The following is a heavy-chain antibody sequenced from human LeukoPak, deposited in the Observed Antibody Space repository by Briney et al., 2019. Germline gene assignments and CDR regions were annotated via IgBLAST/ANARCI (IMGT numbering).Heavy chain of an antibody. J-gene: IGHJ4*02. Sequence: QPGGSLRLSCAASGFTFSSYWMHWVRQAPGKGLVWVSRINSDGSSTSYADSVKGRFTISRDNAKNTLYLQMSSLRAEDTAVYYCARVKSSGYGEYYFDYRGQGTLVTVSS. CDR3: ARVKSSGYGEYYFDY. D-gene: IGHD5-12*01. CDR1: GFTFSSYW. CDR2: INSDGSST. V-gene: IGHV3-74*01.